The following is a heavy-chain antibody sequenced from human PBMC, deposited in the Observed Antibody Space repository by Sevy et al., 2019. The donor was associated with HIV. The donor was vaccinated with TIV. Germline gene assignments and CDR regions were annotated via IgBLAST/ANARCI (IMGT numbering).Heavy chain of an antibody. D-gene: IGHD2-2*02. Sequence: APVKVSCKSSGGTFNSCAFSWVRQAPGQGLEWMGGIIPIFRLVNNAQRFQGRATITADKFTSTVYLELSSLRSEDTALYYCASVILYMPRIPLPFDSWGQGTPVTVSS. CDR2: IIPIFRLV. V-gene: IGHV1-69*10. CDR3: ASVILYMPRIPLPFDS. CDR1: GGTFNSCA. J-gene: IGHJ4*02.